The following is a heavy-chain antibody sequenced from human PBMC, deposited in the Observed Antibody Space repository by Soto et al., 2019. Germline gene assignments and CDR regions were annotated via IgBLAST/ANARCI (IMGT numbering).Heavy chain of an antibody. J-gene: IGHJ3*01. CDR2: INTDGDVR. CDR3: TRRDVFDL. V-gene: IGHV3-48*01. CDR1: GFTLSTSA. Sequence: GGSLRLSCKVSGFTLSTSAMNWVRQAPGKGLEWVSYINTDGDVRHYADSVKGRFTVSRDNAKNLVYLQMNNVGADDTAVYFCTRRDVFDLWGQGATVTVSS.